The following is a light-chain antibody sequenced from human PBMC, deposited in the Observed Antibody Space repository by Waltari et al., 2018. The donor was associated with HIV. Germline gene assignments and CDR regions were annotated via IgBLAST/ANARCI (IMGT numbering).Light chain of an antibody. Sequence: QSVLTQPPSVSGAPGPRVTISATGSSSHIGAGHDVHWYQQLPGTAPTLLICGNSNRPSGVPDRFSGSKSGTSASLAITGLQAEDEADYYCQSYDSSLSVVFGGGTKLTVL. J-gene: IGLJ2*01. CDR1: SSHIGAGHD. V-gene: IGLV1-40*01. CDR3: QSYDSSLSVV. CDR2: GNS.